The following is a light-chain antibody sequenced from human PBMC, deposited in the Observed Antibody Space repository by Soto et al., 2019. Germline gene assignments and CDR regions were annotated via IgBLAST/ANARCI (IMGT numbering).Light chain of an antibody. V-gene: IGKV2-28*01. CDR2: LGS. Sequence: DIVMTQSPLSLPVTPGEPASISCRSSQSLLHSNGYNYLDWYLQKPGQSPQLLIYLGSNRASGVPDRFSGSGSGTDFTLKISRVEAEDVGVYYCMQALQTPRCTVGPGTKVDIK. J-gene: IGKJ3*01. CDR3: MQALQTPRCT. CDR1: QSLLHSNGYNY.